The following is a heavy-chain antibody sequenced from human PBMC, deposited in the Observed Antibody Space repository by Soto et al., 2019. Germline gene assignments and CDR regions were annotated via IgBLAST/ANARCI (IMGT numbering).Heavy chain of an antibody. V-gene: IGHV4-39*01. D-gene: IGHD6-13*01. CDR3: ASRAEGAANIAADGIPYYYGMDV. Sequence: SETLSLTCTVSGGSISSSSYYWGWIRQPPGKGLEWIGSIYYSGSTYYNPSLKSRVTISVDTSKNQFSLKLSSVTAADTAVYYCASRAEGAANIAADGIPYYYGMDVWGQGTTVTVSS. CDR1: GGSISSSSYY. CDR2: IYYSGST. J-gene: IGHJ6*02.